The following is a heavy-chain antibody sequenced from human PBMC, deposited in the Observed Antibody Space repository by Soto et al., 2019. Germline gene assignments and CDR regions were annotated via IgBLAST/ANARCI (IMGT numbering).Heavy chain of an antibody. Sequence: QVQLMQSGAEVKKPGSSVKVSCKASGGTFSSYAISWVRQAPGQGLEWMGGIIPIFGTANYAQKFQGRVTITADESTSTAYMELSSLRSEDTAVYYCARGYYYDSSGYYSNAYYFDYWGQGTLVTVSS. CDR1: GGTFSSYA. CDR3: ARGYYYDSSGYYSNAYYFDY. D-gene: IGHD3-22*01. J-gene: IGHJ4*02. CDR2: IIPIFGTA. V-gene: IGHV1-69*01.